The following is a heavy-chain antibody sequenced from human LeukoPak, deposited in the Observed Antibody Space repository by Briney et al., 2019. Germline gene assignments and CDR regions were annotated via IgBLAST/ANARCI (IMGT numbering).Heavy chain of an antibody. Sequence: GASVNVSCKASGYTFTGYYMHWVRQAPGQGLEWMGWINPNSGGTNYAQKFQGRVTMTRDTSSCTAYMELSRLRSDDTAVYYCARVRSWTYFDYWGQGTLVTVSS. V-gene: IGHV1-2*02. D-gene: IGHD6-13*01. CDR3: ARVRSWTYFDY. CDR2: INPNSGGT. CDR1: GYTFTGYY. J-gene: IGHJ4*02.